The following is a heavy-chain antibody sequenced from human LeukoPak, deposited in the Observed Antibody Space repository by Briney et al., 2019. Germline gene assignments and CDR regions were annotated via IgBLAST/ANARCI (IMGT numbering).Heavy chain of an antibody. V-gene: IGHV3-30*18. CDR3: AKGRVADDAFDI. D-gene: IGHD2-15*01. J-gene: IGHJ3*02. CDR1: GFTFSSYG. Sequence: GGSLRLSCAASGFTFSSYGMHWVRQAPGKGLEWVAVISYDGSNKYYADSVKGRFTISRDNSKNTLYLQMNSLRAEDTAVYYCAKGRVADDAFDIWGQGTMVTVSS. CDR2: ISYDGSNK.